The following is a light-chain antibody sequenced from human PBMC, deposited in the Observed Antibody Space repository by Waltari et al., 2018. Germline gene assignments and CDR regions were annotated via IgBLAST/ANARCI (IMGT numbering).Light chain of an antibody. CDR1: QSVSRK. V-gene: IGKV3-15*01. J-gene: IGKJ1*01. Sequence: EIMMTQSPATLSVSPGERATLSCRVSQSVSRKLAWYQQKPGQAPRLLIYDTSSRATDIPARFSGSGSGTEFTLTISSLQSEDFAVYYCQQYSNRPPWTFSQGTKVEI. CDR2: DTS. CDR3: QQYSNRPPWT.